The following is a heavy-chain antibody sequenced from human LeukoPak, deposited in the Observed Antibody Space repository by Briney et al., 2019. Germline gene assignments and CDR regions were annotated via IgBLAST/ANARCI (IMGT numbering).Heavy chain of an antibody. V-gene: IGHV3-23*01. Sequence: PGGSLRLSCAASGFTFSSYAMSWVRQAPGKGLAWISTVSASGDSTSYADSVKGRFTISRDNSKNALYLQVNSQRADDAALYYCAKSHYYGSGSIDYWGQGTLVTVSS. CDR2: VSASGDST. D-gene: IGHD3-10*01. J-gene: IGHJ4*02. CDR1: GFTFSSYA. CDR3: AKSHYYGSGSIDY.